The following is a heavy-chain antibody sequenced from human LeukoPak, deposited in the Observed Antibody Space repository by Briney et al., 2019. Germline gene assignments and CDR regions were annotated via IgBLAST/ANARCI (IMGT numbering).Heavy chain of an antibody. CDR1: GGSFSGYY. V-gene: IGHV4-34*01. Sequence: KPSETLSLTCAVYGGSFSGYYWSWIRQPPGKGLEWIGEINHSGSTNYNPSLKSRVTISVDTSKNQFSLKLSSVTAADTAVYYCAGGLRYFDLYYWGQGTLVTVSS. CDR3: AGGLRYFDLYY. J-gene: IGHJ4*02. CDR2: INHSGST. D-gene: IGHD3-9*01.